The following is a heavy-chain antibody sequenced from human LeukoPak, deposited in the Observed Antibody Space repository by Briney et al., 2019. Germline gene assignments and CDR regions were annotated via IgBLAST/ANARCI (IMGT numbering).Heavy chain of an antibody. Sequence: GGSLRLSCAASGFTFSTYVMHWVRQAPGKGLEWVAVISYDGSNKYYVDSVKGRFTISRDNSKNTLFLQMNSLRAEDTALYYCARGIATAGEGGDSWGQGTLVTVSS. CDR2: ISYDGSNK. V-gene: IGHV3-30-3*01. D-gene: IGHD6-13*01. CDR1: GFTFSTYV. CDR3: ARGIATAGEGGDS. J-gene: IGHJ5*01.